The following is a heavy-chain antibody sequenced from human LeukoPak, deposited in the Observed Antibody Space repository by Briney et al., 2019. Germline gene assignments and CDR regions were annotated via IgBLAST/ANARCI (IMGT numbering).Heavy chain of an antibody. CDR3: ARHSVSGYYDTSGYYVTYFDY. D-gene: IGHD3-22*01. V-gene: IGHV4-59*08. CDR1: GASTSRYS. CDR2: IYHGGST. J-gene: IGHJ4*02. Sequence: SETLSLTCSVSGASTSRYSWSWIRQPPGKGLEWIGYIYHGGSTNYNPSLKSRVTISVDTSKHQFSLKLTSVTAAEAAVYYCARHSVSGYYDTSGYYVTYFDYWGQGTLVTVSS.